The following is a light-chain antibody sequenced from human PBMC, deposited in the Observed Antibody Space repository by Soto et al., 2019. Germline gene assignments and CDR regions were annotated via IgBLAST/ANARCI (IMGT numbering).Light chain of an antibody. CDR3: QQSENAPLT. CDR2: DAS. CDR1: QDINKY. J-gene: IGKJ4*01. Sequence: DIQMTQSPSSLSASVGARITITCKASQDINKYLNWYQHKLGQAPKLLIYDASNLQRGVPSRFSGSGSRTYFPLTVTSLQSEELATYYCQQSENAPLTCGGGTKVDIK. V-gene: IGKV1-33*01.